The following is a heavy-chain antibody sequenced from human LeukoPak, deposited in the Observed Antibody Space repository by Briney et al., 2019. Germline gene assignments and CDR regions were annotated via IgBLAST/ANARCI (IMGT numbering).Heavy chain of an antibody. CDR2: INPGDSDT. CDR3: ARQGKNVALDL. Sequence: GESLKISCKGSGYTFTNYWIAWVRQMPGKGLEWMAIINPGDSDTRFSPSFQGQVTISVDKSTSTAYVQWSSLKASDTAMYYCARQGKNVALDLWGQGTLVTVSS. J-gene: IGHJ5*02. V-gene: IGHV5-51*01. CDR1: GYTFTNYW. D-gene: IGHD1-1*01.